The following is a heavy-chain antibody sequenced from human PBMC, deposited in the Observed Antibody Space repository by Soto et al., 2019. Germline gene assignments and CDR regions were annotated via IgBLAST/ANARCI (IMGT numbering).Heavy chain of an antibody. J-gene: IGHJ4*02. Sequence: LRLSCAASGFTFRTYAMSWVRHAPGKGLEWVAGLFGSGAGISYADSVKGRFTISRDNSNNMLYLQMGSLRVEDTAVYYCAKDRQRDGLWSFDHWGQGAVVTVSS. CDR3: AKDRQRDGLWSFDH. CDR2: LFGSGAGI. V-gene: IGHV3-23*01. D-gene: IGHD2-8*01. CDR1: GFTFRTYA.